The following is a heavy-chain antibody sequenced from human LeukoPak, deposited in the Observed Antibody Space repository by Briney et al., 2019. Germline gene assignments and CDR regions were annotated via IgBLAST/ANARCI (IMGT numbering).Heavy chain of an antibody. Sequence: SETLSLTCAVYGGSFSGYYWSWIRQPPGKGLEWIGEINHSGRTNYNPSLKSRVTISVDTSKNQFPLQLSSVPAADTAVYYCARGHLKYSSSYLYYFDYWGQGTLVTVSS. J-gene: IGHJ4*02. V-gene: IGHV4-34*01. CDR3: ARGHLKYSSSYLYYFDY. D-gene: IGHD6-13*01. CDR1: GGSFSGYY. CDR2: INHSGRT.